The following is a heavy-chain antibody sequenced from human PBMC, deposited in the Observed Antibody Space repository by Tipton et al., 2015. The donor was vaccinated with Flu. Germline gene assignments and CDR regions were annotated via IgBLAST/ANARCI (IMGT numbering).Heavy chain of an antibody. Sequence: LRLSCAVYGGSFSGYYWSWIRQPPGKGLEWIGEINHSGSTNYNPSLKSRVTISVDTSKNQFSLKLSSVTAADTAVYYCARGVGRSSWGWPGVRLCWFDPWGQGTLVTVSS. CDR2: INHSGST. V-gene: IGHV4-34*01. J-gene: IGHJ5*02. CDR3: ARGVGRSSWGWPGVRLCWFDP. D-gene: IGHD6-13*01. CDR1: GGSFSGYY.